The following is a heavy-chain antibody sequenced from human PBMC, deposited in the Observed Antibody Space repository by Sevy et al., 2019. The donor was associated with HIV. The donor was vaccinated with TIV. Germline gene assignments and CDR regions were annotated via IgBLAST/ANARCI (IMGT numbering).Heavy chain of an antibody. V-gene: IGHV1-46*03. J-gene: IGHJ3*02. CDR2: INPSGGST. Sequence: ASVKVSCKASGYTFTSYYMHWVRQAPGQGLEWMGIINPSGGSTSYAQKFQGRVTMTRDTSTSTVYMELSSLRSEDTAVYYCARVTRIVGATTNAFDIWGQGTMVTVSS. D-gene: IGHD1-26*01. CDR1: GYTFTSYY. CDR3: ARVTRIVGATTNAFDI.